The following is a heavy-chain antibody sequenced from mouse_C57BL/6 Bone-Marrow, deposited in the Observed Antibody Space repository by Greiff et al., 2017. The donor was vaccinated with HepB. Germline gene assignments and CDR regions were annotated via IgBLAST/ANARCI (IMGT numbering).Heavy chain of an antibody. J-gene: IGHJ4*01. CDR2: IDPENGDT. CDR1: GFNIKDDY. V-gene: IGHV14-4*01. D-gene: IGHD2-1*01. CDR3: TSTLMDY. Sequence: EVKLMESGAELVRPGASVKLSCTASGFNIKDDYMHWVKQRPEQGLEWIGRIDPENGDTEYASKFQGKATITADTSSNTAYLQLSSLTSEDTAVYYCTSTLMDYWGQGTSVTVSS.